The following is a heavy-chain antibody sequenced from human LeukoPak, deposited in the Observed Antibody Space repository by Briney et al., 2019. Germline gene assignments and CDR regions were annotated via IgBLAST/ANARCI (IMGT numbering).Heavy chain of an antibody. V-gene: IGHV3-23*01. Sequence: GGTLRLSCAASGFTFSSYGMSWVRQAPGKGLEWVSAISGSGGSTYYADSVKGRFTISRDKSKNTLYLQMNSLRAEDTAVYYCAKPLLWFGELPPMGWDVWGKGTTVTISS. CDR1: GFTFSSYG. D-gene: IGHD3-10*01. J-gene: IGHJ6*04. CDR2: ISGSGGST. CDR3: AKPLLWFGELPPMGWDV.